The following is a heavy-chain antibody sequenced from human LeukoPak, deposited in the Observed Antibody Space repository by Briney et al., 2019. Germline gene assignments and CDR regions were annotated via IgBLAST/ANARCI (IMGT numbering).Heavy chain of an antibody. CDR3: ARDRAPFYCSSTSCRYRFDP. V-gene: IGHV1-46*01. D-gene: IGHD2-2*01. Sequence: ASVKVSCKVSGYTLTELSMHWVRQAPGQGLEWMGIINPSGGSTSYAQKFQGRVTMTRDTSTSTVYMELSSLRSEDTAVYYCARDRAPFYCSSTSCRYRFDPWGQGTLVTVSS. CDR1: GYTLTELS. J-gene: IGHJ5*02. CDR2: INPSGGST.